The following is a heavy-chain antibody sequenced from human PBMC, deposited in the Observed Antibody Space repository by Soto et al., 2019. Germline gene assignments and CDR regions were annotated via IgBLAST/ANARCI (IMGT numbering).Heavy chain of an antibody. J-gene: IGHJ4*02. CDR2: IYYSGNT. Sequence: TLSITCAVSGDTVSTGGSYWSWIRQPPGKGLEWIGYIYYSGNTYYNPSLKSRVTISVDTSMNHFSLELSSVTAADTAVYYCARRRHSYFDYWGQGTLVTVSS. CDR3: ARRRHSYFDY. CDR1: GDTVSTGGSY. V-gene: IGHV4-31*11.